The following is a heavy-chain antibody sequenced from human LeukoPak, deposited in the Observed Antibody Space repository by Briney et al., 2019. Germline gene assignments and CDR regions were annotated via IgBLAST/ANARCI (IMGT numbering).Heavy chain of an antibody. J-gene: IGHJ4*02. CDR2: LKSKTDGGTT. Sequence: PGGSLRLSCAASRFTFSNVWMSWDRQAPGKGLEWVGRLKSKTDGGTTDYGAAVKGRFTISRDDSKNTLYLQMNSLKTEDTAVYYCHRGDYYDYWGQGTLVTVSS. D-gene: IGHD5-24*01. V-gene: IGHV3-15*01. CDR1: RFTFSNVW. CDR3: HRGDYYDY.